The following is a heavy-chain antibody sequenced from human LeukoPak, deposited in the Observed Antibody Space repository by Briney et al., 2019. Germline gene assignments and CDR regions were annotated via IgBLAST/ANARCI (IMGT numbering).Heavy chain of an antibody. CDR2: ISAYNGNT. D-gene: IGHD2-2*01. Sequence: GASVKVSCTASGYTFTSYGISWVRQAPGQGLEWMGWISAYNGNTNYAQKLQGRVTMTTDTSTSTAYMELRSLRSDDTAVYYCARDRCSSASCPSYYYYYGMDVWGQGTTVTVSS. CDR3: ARDRCSSASCPSYYYYYGMDV. J-gene: IGHJ6*02. V-gene: IGHV1-18*01. CDR1: GYTFTSYG.